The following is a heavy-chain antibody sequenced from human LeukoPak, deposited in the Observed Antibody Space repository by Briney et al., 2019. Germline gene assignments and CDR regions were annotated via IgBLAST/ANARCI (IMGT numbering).Heavy chain of an antibody. D-gene: IGHD3-10*01. J-gene: IGHJ6*02. V-gene: IGHV3-53*01. CDR3: ARDRGYYYGMDV. Sequence: GGSLRLSCAASGFDVSSLYMTWVRQAPGRGLEWVSVIYSDDTTYYTDSVKGRFTISRDNSKNTLHLQMNSLRVDDTAIYYCARDRGYYYGMDVWGQGTTVTVSS. CDR2: IYSDDTT. CDR1: GFDVSSLY.